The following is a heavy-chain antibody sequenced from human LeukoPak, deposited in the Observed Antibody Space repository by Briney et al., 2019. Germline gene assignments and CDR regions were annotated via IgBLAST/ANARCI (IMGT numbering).Heavy chain of an antibody. Sequence: ASVKVSCKASGYTFTTYAMHWVRQAPGQGLEWMGWLNTGNGNTKSSQKFQARVTITRDTSASTAYMELSSLRSEDTAVYFCARDRLRSSWYGDYYGMDVWGQGTTVTVSS. V-gene: IGHV1-3*04. J-gene: IGHJ6*02. D-gene: IGHD6-13*01. CDR1: GYTFTTYA. CDR2: LNTGNGNT. CDR3: ARDRLRSSWYGDYYGMDV.